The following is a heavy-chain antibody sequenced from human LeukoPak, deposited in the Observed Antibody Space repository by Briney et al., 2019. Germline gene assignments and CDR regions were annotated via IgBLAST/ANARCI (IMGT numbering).Heavy chain of an antibody. V-gene: IGHV1-18*01. J-gene: IGHJ4*02. CDR2: ISGYNGDT. CDR3: ARDGVALSLGASYFDF. D-gene: IGHD3-16*01. Sequence: ASVKVSCKASGYTFSSNGISWRRQAHGQGLELMGWISGYNGDTRYAQKVQGRVTMTTDTSTRTAYMELRSLRSDDTAVYYCARDGVALSLGASYFDFWGQGTLVTVSS. CDR1: GYTFSSNG.